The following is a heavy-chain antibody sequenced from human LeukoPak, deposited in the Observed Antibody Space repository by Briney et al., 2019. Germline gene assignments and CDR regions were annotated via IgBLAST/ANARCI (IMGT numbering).Heavy chain of an antibody. CDR2: IWYDGSNK. D-gene: IGHD6-13*01. J-gene: IGHJ4*02. Sequence: GGSLRLSCAASGFTFSSYGMHWVRQAPGKGLEWVAVIWYDGSNKYYADSVKGRFTISRDNSKNTLYLQMNSLRAEDTAVYYCARSYTAAAGTDLDYWGQGTLVTVSS. CDR3: ARSYTAAAGTDLDY. CDR1: GFTFSSYG. V-gene: IGHV3-30*19.